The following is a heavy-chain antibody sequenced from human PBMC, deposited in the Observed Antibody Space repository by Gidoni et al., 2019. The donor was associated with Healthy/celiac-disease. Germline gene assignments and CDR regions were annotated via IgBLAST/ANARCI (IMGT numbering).Heavy chain of an antibody. CDR3: ARALGYSGQPPRGWFDP. Sequence: QVQLQQWGAGLLKPSEGLSHTCAVHGGSFSGYYWSWIRQPPGQGLEWIGEIHHSGSTNYNPSLKSRVTISVDTSKSQFSLKLSSVTAADTAVYYCARALGYSGQPPRGWFDPWGQGTLVTVSS. V-gene: IGHV4-34*01. J-gene: IGHJ5*02. CDR1: GGSFSGYY. CDR2: IHHSGST. D-gene: IGHD5-12*01.